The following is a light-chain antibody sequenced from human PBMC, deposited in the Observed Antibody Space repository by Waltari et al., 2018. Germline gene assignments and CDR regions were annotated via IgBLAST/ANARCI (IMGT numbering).Light chain of an antibody. CDR3: YSYTDTNTRWV. Sequence: QSALTQPASVSGSPGQSITISCTGTYTDVGAYNYVYWYQQHPGKAPKLMIYDVTYRPSGVSDRVSGSKSGNTASLTISGLQGDDEADYYCYSYTDTNTRWVFGGGTKLTVL. CDR2: DVT. J-gene: IGLJ3*02. V-gene: IGLV2-14*03. CDR1: YTDVGAYNY.